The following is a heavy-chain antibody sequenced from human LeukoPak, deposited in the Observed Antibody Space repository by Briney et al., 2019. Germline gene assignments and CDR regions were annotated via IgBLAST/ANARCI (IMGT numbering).Heavy chain of an antibody. CDR2: VIPIFGTG. V-gene: IGHV1-69*13. Sequence: PWASVKVSCKASGGTFSSYAISWVRQAPGQGLDWMGGVIPIFGTGNYAQKFQGRVTITADESTSTAYLELSSLRSEDTAVYYCARAGSSWYGIDYWGQGTLVTVSS. D-gene: IGHD6-13*01. J-gene: IGHJ4*02. CDR3: ARAGSSWYGIDY. CDR1: GGTFSSYA.